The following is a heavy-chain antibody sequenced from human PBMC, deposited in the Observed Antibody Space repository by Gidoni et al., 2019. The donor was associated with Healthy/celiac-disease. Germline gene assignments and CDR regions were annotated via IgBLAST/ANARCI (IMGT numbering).Heavy chain of an antibody. V-gene: IGHV3-15*01. CDR1: GFTFSNAW. Sequence: EVQLVESGGGLVKPGGSLRLSCAASGFTFSNAWMSWVRQAPGKGLEWVGRIKSKTDGGTTDYAAPVKGRFTISRDDSKNTLYLQMNSLKTEDTAVYYCTTDTNAGYPLVDYYYGMDVWGQGTTVTVSS. CDR2: IKSKTDGGTT. CDR3: TTDTNAGYPLVDYYYGMDV. J-gene: IGHJ6*02. D-gene: IGHD1-26*01.